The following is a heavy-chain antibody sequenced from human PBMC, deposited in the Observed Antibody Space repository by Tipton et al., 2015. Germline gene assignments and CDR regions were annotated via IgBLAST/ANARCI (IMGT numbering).Heavy chain of an antibody. Sequence: TLSLTCTVSGGSISSHYWSWIRQSPGKGLEWIGYIPYSGTTNYNPSLNSRVTISVDTSKNQFFLRMTPVTAADTAVYYCARVRGRHGGLFDSWGQGILVTVSS. J-gene: IGHJ4*02. CDR2: IPYSGTT. V-gene: IGHV4-59*11. CDR3: ARVRGRHGGLFDS. CDR1: GGSISSHY. D-gene: IGHD4-23*01.